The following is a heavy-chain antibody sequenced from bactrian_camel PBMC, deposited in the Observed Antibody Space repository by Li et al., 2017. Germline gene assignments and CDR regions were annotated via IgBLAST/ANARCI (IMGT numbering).Heavy chain of an antibody. CDR2: LDSDGRA. Sequence: HVQLVESGGGSVQTGGSLTLDCTGFSDRTHTMAWFRQAPGKEPEGVALLDSDGRANYATSLKGRFTISKDNTKNILYLQMDSLQPEDSATYRCAASWGLTATTALGSIIYPDQFGYWGDGTQVTVS. CDR3: AASWGLTATTALGSIIYPDQFGY. J-gene: IGHJ6*01. CDR1: SDRTHT. D-gene: IGHD5*01. V-gene: IGHV3S53*01.